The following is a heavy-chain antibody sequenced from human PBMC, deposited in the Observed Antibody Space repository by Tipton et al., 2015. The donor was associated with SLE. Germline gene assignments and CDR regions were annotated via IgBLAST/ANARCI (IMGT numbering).Heavy chain of an antibody. D-gene: IGHD6-19*01. Sequence: QLVQSGAEVKKPGASVKVSCKASGYTFTGYYMHWVRQAPGQGLEWMGRINPNSGGTNYAQKFQGRVTMTRDTSISTAYMELSRLRSDDTAVYYCARAPPYSSGWCGMDYWGQGTLVTVSS. CDR1: GYTFTGYY. CDR3: ARAPPYSSGWCGMDY. J-gene: IGHJ4*02. CDR2: INPNSGGT. V-gene: IGHV1-2*06.